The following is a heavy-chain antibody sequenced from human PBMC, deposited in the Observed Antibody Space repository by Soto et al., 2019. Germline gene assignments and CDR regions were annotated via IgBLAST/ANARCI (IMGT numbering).Heavy chain of an antibody. CDR3: AGDIVVLPGFDY. J-gene: IGHJ4*02. V-gene: IGHV3-21*01. CDR2: ISSSSSYI. D-gene: IGHD2-2*01. CDR1: GFTFSSYS. Sequence: GGSLRLSCAASGFTFSSYSMNWVRQAPGKGLEWVSSISSSSSYIYYADSVKGRFTISRDNAKNSLYLQMNSLRAEDTAVYYCAGDIVVLPGFDYWGQGTLVTVSS.